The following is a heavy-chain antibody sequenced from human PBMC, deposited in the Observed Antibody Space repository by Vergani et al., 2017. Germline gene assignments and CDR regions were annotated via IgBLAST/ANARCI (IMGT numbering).Heavy chain of an antibody. CDR3: ARDPSVERVDTAPGNY. CDR1: GGTFSSYA. CDR2: IIPIFGTA. D-gene: IGHD5-18*01. J-gene: IGHJ4*02. Sequence: QVQLVQSGAEVKKPGSSVKVSCKASGGTFSSYAISWVRQAPGQGLEWMGRIIPIFGTANYAQKFQGRVTITADKSTSTAYMELSSLGSEDTAVYYCARDPSVERVDTAPGNYWGQGTLVTVSS. V-gene: IGHV1-69*14.